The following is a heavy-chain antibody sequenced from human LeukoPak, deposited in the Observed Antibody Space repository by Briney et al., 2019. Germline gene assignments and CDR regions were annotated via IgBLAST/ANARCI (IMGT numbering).Heavy chain of an antibody. D-gene: IGHD3-22*01. CDR3: AGVNYYDSSDYPGDLGY. J-gene: IGHJ4*02. CDR2: INPNSGGT. V-gene: IGHV1-2*02. CDR1: GYTFTGYY. Sequence: GASVKVSCKASGYTFTGYYMHWVRQAPGQGLEWMGWINPNSGGTNYAQKFQGRVTMTRDTSISTAYMELSRLRSDDTAAYYCAGVNYYDSSDYPGDLGYWGQGTLVTVSS.